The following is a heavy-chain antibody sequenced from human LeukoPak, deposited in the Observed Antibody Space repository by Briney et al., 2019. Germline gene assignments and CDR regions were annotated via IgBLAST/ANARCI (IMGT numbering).Heavy chain of an antibody. CDR1: GFTFSSDW. CDR3: ARGVRGSYGTDL. J-gene: IGHJ5*02. D-gene: IGHD1-26*01. V-gene: IGHV3-74*01. CDR2: INPAGSST. Sequence: GGSLRLSCAASGFTFSSDWMHWVRQAPGQGLVWVSRINPAGSSTNYADSVKGRFTISRDNVMNTLYLHLNSLRAEDTAVYYCARGVRGSYGTDLWGQGTLVTVSS.